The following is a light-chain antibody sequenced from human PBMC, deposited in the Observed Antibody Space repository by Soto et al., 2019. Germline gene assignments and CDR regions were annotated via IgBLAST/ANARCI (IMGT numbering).Light chain of an antibody. CDR3: QQYGSSQGYT. CDR1: QIVNSNY. J-gene: IGKJ2*01. V-gene: IGKV3-20*01. CDR2: GAS. Sequence: EIVLTQSPGTLSLSPGERATLSCRASQIVNSNYLAWYQQRPGQTPRLLIYGASSRANGIPDRFSGMGSGTDFTLTISRLEPEDFAVYYCQQYGSSQGYTFGQGTKLEI.